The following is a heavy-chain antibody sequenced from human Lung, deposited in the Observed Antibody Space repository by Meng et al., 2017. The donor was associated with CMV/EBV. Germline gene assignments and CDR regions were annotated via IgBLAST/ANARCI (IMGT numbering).Heavy chain of an antibody. J-gene: IGHJ4*02. Sequence: SGSSFTLSFMHWVRQAPGQGLGWLGKINPSSGSTTYAQKFQGRVTMTRDTPTSTVYMELSSLRSEDTALYYCARDLEWLLSPFFDYWGQGTLVTVS. V-gene: IGHV1-46*01. CDR1: GSSFTLSF. CDR2: INPSSGST. CDR3: ARDLEWLLSPFFDY. D-gene: IGHD3-3*01.